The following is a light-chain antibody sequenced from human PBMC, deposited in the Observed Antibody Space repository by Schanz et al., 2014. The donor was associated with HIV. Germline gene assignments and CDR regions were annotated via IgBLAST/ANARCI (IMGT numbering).Light chain of an antibody. J-gene: IGLJ2*01. CDR3: ATWDSTLFGVV. Sequence: QSVLTQPPSASGTPGQRVTISCSGSSSNIGSNYVYWYQQFPGTAPKLLIYRNNLRPSGVPDRFSGSKSGTSASLAISGLQSEDEADYFCATWDSTLFGVVFGGGTKLTVL. CDR1: SSNIGSNY. CDR2: RNN. V-gene: IGLV1-47*01.